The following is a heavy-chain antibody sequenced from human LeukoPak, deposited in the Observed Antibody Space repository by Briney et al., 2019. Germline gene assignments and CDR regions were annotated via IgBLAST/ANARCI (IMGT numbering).Heavy chain of an antibody. D-gene: IGHD2-2*02. CDR2: IKQDGSEK. J-gene: IGHJ4*02. CDR1: GFTFSSYW. CDR3: ARGYCSSTSCYRGIYFDY. V-gene: IGHV3-7*01. Sequence: PGGSLRLSCAASGFTFSSYWMSWVRQAPGKGLEWVANIKQDGSEKYYVDSVKGRFTISRDNAKNSLYLQMNSLRAEDTAVYYCARGYCSSTSCYRGIYFDYWGQGTLVTVSS.